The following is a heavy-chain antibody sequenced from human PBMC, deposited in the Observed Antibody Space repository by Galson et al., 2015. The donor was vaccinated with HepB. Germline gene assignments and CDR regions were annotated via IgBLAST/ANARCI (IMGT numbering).Heavy chain of an antibody. CDR3: ARDLFGFDY. V-gene: IGHV3-33*08. CDR2: IWYDGSNK. D-gene: IGHD2-21*01. CDR1: GFTFSSYG. Sequence: SLRLSCAASGFTFSSYGMHWVRQAPGKGREWVAVIWYDGSNKYYADSVKGRFTISRDNSKNTLYLQMNSLRAEDTAVYYCARDLFGFDYWGQETLVTVSS. J-gene: IGHJ4*02.